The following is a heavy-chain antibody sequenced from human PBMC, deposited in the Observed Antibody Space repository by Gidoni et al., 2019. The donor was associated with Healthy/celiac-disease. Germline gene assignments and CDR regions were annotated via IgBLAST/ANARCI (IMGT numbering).Heavy chain of an antibody. CDR1: AFTFSDYY. Sequence: QVQLVEPGRALVKPGRSPRHPCACHAFTFSDYYMSWNRPAPGKGLEWVSYISSSGSTISYADSVTGRFTISRDNAKTSLYLQMNGLRAEDTAVYYCARDYFLGSGGSCYDYWGQGTLVTVSS. V-gene: IGHV3-11*01. CDR3: ARDYFLGSGGSCYDY. J-gene: IGHJ4*02. D-gene: IGHD2-15*01. CDR2: ISSSGSTI.